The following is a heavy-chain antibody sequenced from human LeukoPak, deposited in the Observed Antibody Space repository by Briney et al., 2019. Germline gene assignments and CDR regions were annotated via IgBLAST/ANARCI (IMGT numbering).Heavy chain of an antibody. D-gene: IGHD3-10*01. CDR3: ERDFSWGVDS. J-gene: IGHJ4*02. CDR2: INANSDGT. CDR1: AYSFTDYF. Sequence: ASVAVSCKTSAYSFTDYFFHWIRQAPGQGLEWMGWINANSDGTNYAQQFQGRLTMTRDRSISTVYMELSRLRPDDTAVYYCERDFSWGVDSWGQGTLVTDYS. V-gene: IGHV1-2*02.